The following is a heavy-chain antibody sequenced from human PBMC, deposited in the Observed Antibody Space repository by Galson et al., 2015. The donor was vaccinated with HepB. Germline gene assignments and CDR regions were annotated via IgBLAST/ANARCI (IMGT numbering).Heavy chain of an antibody. J-gene: IGHJ1*01. CDR2: ISSSGSTI. Sequence: SLRLSCAASGFTFSDYYMSWIRQAPGKGLEWVSYISSSGSTIYYADSVKGRFTISRDNAKNSLYLQMNSLRAEDTAVYYCARDEDSSGWGAEYFQHWGQDTLVTVSS. CDR1: GFTFSDYY. CDR3: ARDEDSSGWGAEYFQH. D-gene: IGHD6-19*01. V-gene: IGHV3-11*01.